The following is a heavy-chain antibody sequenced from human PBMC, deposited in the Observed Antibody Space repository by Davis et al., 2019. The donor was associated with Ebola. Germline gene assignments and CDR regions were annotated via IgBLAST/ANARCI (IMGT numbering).Heavy chain of an antibody. CDR3: AREGGIVVVPAAGWFDP. D-gene: IGHD2-2*01. CDR1: GYTFTSYA. J-gene: IGHJ5*02. CDR2: INAGNGNT. Sequence: AASVKVSCKASGYTFTSYAMHWVRQAPGQRLEWMGWINAGNGNTKYSQKFQGRVTITRDTSASTAYMELSSLRSEDTAVYYCAREGGIVVVPAAGWFDPWGQGALVTVSS. V-gene: IGHV1-3*01.